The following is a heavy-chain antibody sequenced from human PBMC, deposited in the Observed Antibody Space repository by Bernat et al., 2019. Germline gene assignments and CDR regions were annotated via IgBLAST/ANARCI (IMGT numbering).Heavy chain of an antibody. J-gene: IGHJ1*01. V-gene: IGHV3-43*01. CDR2: ISWDGGST. D-gene: IGHD4-17*01. CDR1: GFTLDDYT. Sequence: EVQLVESGGVVVQPGGSLRLSCAASGFTLDDYTMHWVRQAPGKGLEWVSLISWDGGSTYYADSVKGRFTISRDNSKNSLYLQMNSLRTEDTALYYCARGDYGDYGGYFQHWGQGTLVTVSS. CDR3: ARGDYGDYGGYFQH.